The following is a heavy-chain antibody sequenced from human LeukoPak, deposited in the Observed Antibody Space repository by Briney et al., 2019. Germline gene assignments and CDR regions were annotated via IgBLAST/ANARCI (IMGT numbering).Heavy chain of an antibody. CDR1: GFTFSSYA. J-gene: IGHJ5*02. CDR3: ARGASDYYDSSGYYRNWFDP. CDR2: ISYDGSNK. D-gene: IGHD3-22*01. V-gene: IGHV3-30-3*01. Sequence: GGSLRLSCAASGFTFSSYAMHWVRQAPGKGLEWVAVISYDGSNKYYADSGKGRLTISRDNSKNTLYLQMNSLRAEDTAVYYCARGASDYYDSSGYYRNWFDPWGQGTLVTVSS.